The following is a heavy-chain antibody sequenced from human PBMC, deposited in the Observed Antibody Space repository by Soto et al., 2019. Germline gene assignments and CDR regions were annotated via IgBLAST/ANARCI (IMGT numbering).Heavy chain of an antibody. CDR2: IWYDGTNK. D-gene: IGHD4-17*01. Sequence: QVQLVESGGGVVQPGRSLRLSCATSGFTFSSYGMHWVRQGPGKGLEWVAVIWYDGTNKYYADSVNGRFTISRDDSKNTLYLQRNSLGAEDTAVYYCARGPMATVTTWGDWYFDLWGRGTLVTVSS. J-gene: IGHJ2*01. CDR3: ARGPMATVTTWGDWYFDL. CDR1: GFTFSSYG. V-gene: IGHV3-33*01.